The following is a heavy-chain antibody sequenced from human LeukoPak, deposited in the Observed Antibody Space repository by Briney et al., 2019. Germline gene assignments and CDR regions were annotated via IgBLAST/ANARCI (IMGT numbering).Heavy chain of an antibody. CDR3: ARLKRGSRMVRGAHTNWYFDL. V-gene: IGHV4-30-4*08. CDR2: IYYSGST. Sequence: SETLSLTCTVSGGSISSGGYYWSWIRQHPGKGLEWIGYIYYSGSTYYNPSLKSRVTISVDTSKKQFSLKLSSVTAADTAVYYCARLKRGSRMVRGAHTNWYFDLWGRGTLVTVSS. CDR1: GGSISSGGYY. J-gene: IGHJ2*01. D-gene: IGHD3-10*01.